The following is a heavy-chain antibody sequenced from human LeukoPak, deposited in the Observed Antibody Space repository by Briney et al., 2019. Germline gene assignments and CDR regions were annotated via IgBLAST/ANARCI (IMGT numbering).Heavy chain of an antibody. CDR3: ARSDIVVVVAIDY. Sequence: SVKVSCKASGGTFSSYAISWVRQAPGQGLEWMGRIIPILGIANYVQKLQGRVTMTTDTSTSTAYMELRSLRSDDTAVYYCARSDIVVVVAIDYWGQGTLVTVPS. CDR2: IIPILGIA. D-gene: IGHD2-15*01. CDR1: GGTFSSYA. J-gene: IGHJ4*02. V-gene: IGHV1-69*04.